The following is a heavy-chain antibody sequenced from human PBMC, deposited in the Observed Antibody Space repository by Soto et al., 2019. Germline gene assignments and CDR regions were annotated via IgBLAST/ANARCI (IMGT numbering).Heavy chain of an antibody. CDR1: GSYISSGDYY. Sequence: QVQLQESGPGLVKPSQTLSLTCSVSGSYISSGDYYWCWIRQLPGRGLEWIGYVDYSRSTNYNPSLKSQITISVDTSKNQFSLRLTSVTAADTAVYYCARRDSGYIHGPPHYCYGLDVWGQWTTVTVSS. CDR2: VDYSRST. D-gene: IGHD5-18*01. CDR3: ARRDSGYIHGPPHYCYGLDV. J-gene: IGHJ6*02. V-gene: IGHV4-31*01.